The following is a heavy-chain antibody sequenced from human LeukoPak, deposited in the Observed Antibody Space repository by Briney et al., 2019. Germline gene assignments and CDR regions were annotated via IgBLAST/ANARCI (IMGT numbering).Heavy chain of an antibody. CDR2: FHYSGST. Sequence: SETLSLTCRVSGASVSNYYWSWIRQSPGKGLEWIGFFHYSGSTNYNPSLNSRVTTSIDASMNQLSLTLVSVTAADTAVYFCARHHDGGPKLRLDFWGLGVLVTVSS. V-gene: IGHV4-59*08. D-gene: IGHD2-15*01. CDR3: ARHHDGGPKLRLDF. J-gene: IGHJ4*02. CDR1: GASVSNYY.